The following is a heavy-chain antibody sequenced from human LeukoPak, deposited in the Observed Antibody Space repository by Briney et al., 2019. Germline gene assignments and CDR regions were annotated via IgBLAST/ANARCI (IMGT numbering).Heavy chain of an antibody. D-gene: IGHD1-1*01. V-gene: IGHV3-7*01. CDR1: GFTFSSYW. CDR2: IKQDGSEK. Sequence: PGGSLRLSCAASGFTFSSYWMSWVRQAPGKGLEWVAHIKQDGSEKYYVDSVKGRFTISRDNAKNSLYLQMNSLRAEDTAVYYCARDLLEPYFDYWGQGTLVTVSS. J-gene: IGHJ4*02. CDR3: ARDLLEPYFDY.